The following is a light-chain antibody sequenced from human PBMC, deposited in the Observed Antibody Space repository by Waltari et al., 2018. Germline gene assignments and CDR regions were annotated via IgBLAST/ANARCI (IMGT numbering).Light chain of an antibody. CDR3: SSYTLKNTVI. Sequence: QSALTQPASVSGSPGQSITISCTGSPRDIGTYEFLSWYQHHPGKAPNLIIYEVIFRPSGVSNRFSGSKSGNTASLTVSGLQAEDEAVYYCSSYTLKNTVIFGGGTKLTVL. CDR1: PRDIGTYEF. J-gene: IGLJ2*01. V-gene: IGLV2-14*01. CDR2: EVI.